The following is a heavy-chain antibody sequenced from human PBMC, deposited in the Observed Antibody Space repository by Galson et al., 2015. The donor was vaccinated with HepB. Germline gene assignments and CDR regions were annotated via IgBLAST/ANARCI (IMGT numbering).Heavy chain of an antibody. V-gene: IGHV1-18*01. CDR3: ARDPIASAGSPPYYYYFNMDV. CDR2: TSPYNGHT. CDR1: GYSFINYG. D-gene: IGHD3-10*01. J-gene: IGHJ6*03. Sequence: SVKVSCKASGYSFINYGINWVRQAPGQGLEWMGWTSPYNGHTNYAQNLQGRVTMTTDTSAGTAYMELRSLTSDDTAVYYCARDPIASAGSPPYYYYFNMDVWGKGTTVIV.